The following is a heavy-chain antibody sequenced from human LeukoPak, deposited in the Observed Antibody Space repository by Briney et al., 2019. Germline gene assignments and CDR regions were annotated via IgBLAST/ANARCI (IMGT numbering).Heavy chain of an antibody. CDR2: INPNTGGT. V-gene: IGHV1-2*02. CDR3: ARDVYYYGSGTSPDY. Sequence: VASVKVSCKAYGYTFTGHYMHWVRQAPGQGLEWMGWINPNTGGTNYAQKFQGRVTMTRDTSFNTAYMEPSSLRSDDTAVYYCARDVYYYGSGTSPDYWGQGTLVTVSS. CDR1: GYTFTGHY. J-gene: IGHJ4*02. D-gene: IGHD3-10*01.